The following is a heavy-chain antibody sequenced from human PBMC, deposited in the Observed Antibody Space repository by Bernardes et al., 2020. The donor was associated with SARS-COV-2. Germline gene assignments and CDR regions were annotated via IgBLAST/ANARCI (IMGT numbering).Heavy chain of an antibody. Sequence: GGSLILSCAASGFTFSSYSMNWVRQAPGKGLEWVSSISSSSSYIYYADSVKGRFTISRDNAKNSLYLQMNSLRAEDTAVYYCARGLRWAFDYWGQGTLISVSS. J-gene: IGHJ4*02. CDR1: GFTFSSYS. CDR3: ARGLRWAFDY. V-gene: IGHV3-21*01. CDR2: ISSSSSYI. D-gene: IGHD4-17*01.